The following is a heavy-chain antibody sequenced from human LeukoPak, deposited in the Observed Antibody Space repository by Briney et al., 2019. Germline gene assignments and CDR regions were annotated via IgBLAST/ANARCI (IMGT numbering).Heavy chain of an antibody. CDR3: ARDLIVDYYDSSGS. D-gene: IGHD3-22*01. CDR1: GFTFSSYA. V-gene: IGHV3-30-3*01. Sequence: GRSLRLSCAASGFTFSSYAMRWVRQAPGKGLEWVAVISYDGSNKYYADSVKGRFTISRDNSKNTLYLQMNSLRAEDTAVYYCARDLIVDYYDSSGSWGQGTLVTVSS. J-gene: IGHJ4*02. CDR2: ISYDGSNK.